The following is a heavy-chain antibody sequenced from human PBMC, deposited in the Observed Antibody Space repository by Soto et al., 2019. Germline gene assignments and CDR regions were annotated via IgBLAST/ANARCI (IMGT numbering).Heavy chain of an antibody. CDR1: GFMFSTYL. Sequence: PGGSLRLSCEASGFMFSTYLMSWVRQAPGKGLEWVANTKQGGNEKFYVDSVKGRFTISRDNAKKSLFPQMNSLRPEDTAVYYCVGALTYEVPYYYYGMDVWGQGTTVTVSS. CDR2: TKQGGNEK. J-gene: IGHJ6*02. V-gene: IGHV3-7*01. CDR3: VGALTYEVPYYYYGMDV. D-gene: IGHD3-16*01.